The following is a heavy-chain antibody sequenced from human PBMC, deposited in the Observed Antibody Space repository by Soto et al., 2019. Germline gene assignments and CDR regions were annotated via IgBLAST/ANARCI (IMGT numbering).Heavy chain of an antibody. CDR2: ISGSGGST. D-gene: IGHD5-18*01. CDR3: AKGLQSYSYGLKFDY. V-gene: IGHV3-23*01. Sequence: GGSLRLSCAASGFTFSSYAMSWVRQAPGKGLEWVSAISGSGGSTYYADSVKGRFTISRDNSKNTLYLQMNSLRAEDTAVYYCAKGLQSYSYGLKFDYWGQGTLVTVSS. CDR1: GFTFSSYA. J-gene: IGHJ4*02.